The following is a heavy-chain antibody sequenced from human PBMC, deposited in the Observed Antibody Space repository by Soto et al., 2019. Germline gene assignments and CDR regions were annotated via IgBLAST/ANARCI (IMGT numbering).Heavy chain of an antibody. CDR1: GYTFTSYG. D-gene: IGHD3-10*01. CDR3: ARIIRGVIIYYYYGMAV. J-gene: IGHJ6*02. V-gene: IGHV1-18*01. CDR2: ISAYNGNT. Sequence: QVQLVQSGAEVKKPGASVKVSCKASGYTFTSYGISWVRQAPGQGLEWMGWISAYNGNTHYAQKLQGRVTMTTDTSTSTAYMELRRLRSDDTAVYYCARIIRGVIIYYYYGMAVWGQGTTVTVSS.